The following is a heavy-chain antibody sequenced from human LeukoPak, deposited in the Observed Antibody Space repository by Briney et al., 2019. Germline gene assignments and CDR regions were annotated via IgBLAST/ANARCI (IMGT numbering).Heavy chain of an antibody. CDR3: ASVSTYAYYYYYMDV. J-gene: IGHJ6*03. V-gene: IGHV4-34*01. Sequence: SETLSRTCAVYGGSFSGYYWSWIRQPPGKGLEWIGEINHSGSTNYNPSLKSRVTISVDTSKNQFSLKLSSVTAADTAVYYCASVSTYAYYYYYMDVWGKGTTVTVSS. CDR2: INHSGST. CDR1: GGSFSGYY. D-gene: IGHD2-2*01.